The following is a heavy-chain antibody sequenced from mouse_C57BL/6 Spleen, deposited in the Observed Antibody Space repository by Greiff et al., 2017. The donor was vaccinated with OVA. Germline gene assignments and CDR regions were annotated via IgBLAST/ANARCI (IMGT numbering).Heavy chain of an antibody. CDR2: ISSGSSTI. J-gene: IGHJ4*01. D-gene: IGHD1-1*01. Sequence: EVQLVESGGGLVKPGGSLKLSCAASGFTFSDYGMHWVRQAPEKGLEWVAYISSGSSTIYYADTVKGRFTISRDNAKNTLFLQMTSLRSEDTAMYYCARAGSSLYYAMDYWGQGTSVTVSS. CDR1: GFTFSDYG. V-gene: IGHV5-17*01. CDR3: ARAGSSLYYAMDY.